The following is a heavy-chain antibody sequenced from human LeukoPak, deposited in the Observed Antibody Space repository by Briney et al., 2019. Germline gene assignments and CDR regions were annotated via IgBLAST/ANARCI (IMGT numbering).Heavy chain of an antibody. CDR3: ARDPRGYSYGSDY. CDR1: GYTFTSYG. J-gene: IGHJ4*02. D-gene: IGHD5-18*01. CDR2: ISAYNGST. V-gene: IGHV1-18*04. Sequence: ASVKVSCKASGYTFTSYGISWVRQAPGQGLEWMGWISAYNGSTSYAQKFQGRVTMTRDTSTSTVYMELSSLRSEDTAVYYCARDPRGYSYGSDYWGQGTLVTVSS.